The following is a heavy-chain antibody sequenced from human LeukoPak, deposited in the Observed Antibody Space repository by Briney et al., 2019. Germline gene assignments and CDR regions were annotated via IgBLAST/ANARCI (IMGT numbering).Heavy chain of an antibody. J-gene: IGHJ1*01. V-gene: IGHV3-7*01. D-gene: IGHD3-22*01. CDR1: RFTFDEYG. CDR2: IKQDGSEK. CDR3: ARGPGSSGYYCWAEYFQH. Sequence: GGSLRLSCAASRFTFDEYGMSWVRQAPGKGLEWVANIKQDGSEKYYVDSVKGRFTISRDNAKNSLYLQMNSLRAEDTAVYYCARGPGSSGYYCWAEYFQHGGQGTLVTVSS.